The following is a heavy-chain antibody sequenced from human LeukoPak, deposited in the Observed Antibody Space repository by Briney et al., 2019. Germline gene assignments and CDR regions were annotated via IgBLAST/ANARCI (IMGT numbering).Heavy chain of an antibody. CDR1: GGTFSSYA. Sequence: ASVKVSCKASGGTFSSYAISWVRQATGQGLEWMGWMNPNSGNTGYAQKLQGRVTITGNTSISTAYMELSSLRSEDTAVYYCVRIDYSNAFDIWGQGTMVTVSS. D-gene: IGHD4-11*01. V-gene: IGHV1-8*03. J-gene: IGHJ3*02. CDR3: VRIDYSNAFDI. CDR2: MNPNSGNT.